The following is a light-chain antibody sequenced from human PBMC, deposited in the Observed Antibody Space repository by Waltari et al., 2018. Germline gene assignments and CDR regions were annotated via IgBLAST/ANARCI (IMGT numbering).Light chain of an antibody. Sequence: SSELTQPPSVSVSPGQTATIACSADALAKQFVYWYQQKPGQAPVLVMFRDTERPSGFPGRFSGSGSGTTVTLTISGVQAEDEADYYCQSADNTGDYVLFGGGTKLTVL. J-gene: IGLJ3*02. CDR2: RDT. CDR3: QSADNTGDYVL. CDR1: ALAKQF. V-gene: IGLV3-25*03.